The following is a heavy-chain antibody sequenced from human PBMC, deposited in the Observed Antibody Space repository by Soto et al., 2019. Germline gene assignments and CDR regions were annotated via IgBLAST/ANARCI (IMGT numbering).Heavy chain of an antibody. CDR2: ISSSGTTT. J-gene: IGHJ4*02. V-gene: IGHV3-21*05. Sequence: EVQLVESGGGLVKPGGSLRLSCAASGFTFSSYSMNWVRQAPGKGLEWISYISSSGTTTYYADSVKGRFTMSRDNAKNSLFLQMNSLRAEDTAVYYCAPSDYWGQRTLVTVSS. CDR1: GFTFSSYS. CDR3: APSDY.